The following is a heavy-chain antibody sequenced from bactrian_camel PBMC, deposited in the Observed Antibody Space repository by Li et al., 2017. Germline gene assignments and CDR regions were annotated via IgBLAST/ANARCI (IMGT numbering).Heavy chain of an antibody. D-gene: IGHD2*01. J-gene: IGHJ4*01. CDR2: MYGGGATYTERT. CDR1: QDTTKRNT. CDR3: AANRNVRRSFLPADYSD. Sequence: HVQLVESGGGSVQAGGSLRLSCVAVQDTTKRNTMAWFRQSPGKEREGLAAMYGGGATYTERTYYADSVKGRFTISQDSAKNTVYLQMDSLKPEDTGMYYCAANRNVRRSFLPADYSDWGLGTQVTVS. V-gene: IGHV3-3*01.